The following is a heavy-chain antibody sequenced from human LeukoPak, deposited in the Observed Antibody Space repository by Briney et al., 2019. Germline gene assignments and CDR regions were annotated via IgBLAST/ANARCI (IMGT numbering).Heavy chain of an antibody. Sequence: ASVKVSCKASGYTFTSYGISWVRQAPGKGLEWMGGFDPEDGETIYAQKFQGRVTMTEDTSTDTAYMDLSSLRSEDTAVYYCATDTIFPLVALTSYAFDIWGQGTMVTVSS. D-gene: IGHD3-9*01. CDR3: ATDTIFPLVALTSYAFDI. CDR2: FDPEDGET. CDR1: GYTFTSYG. J-gene: IGHJ3*02. V-gene: IGHV1-24*01.